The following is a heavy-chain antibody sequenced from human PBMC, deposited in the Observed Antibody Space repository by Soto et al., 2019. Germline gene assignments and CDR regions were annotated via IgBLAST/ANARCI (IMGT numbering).Heavy chain of an antibody. Sequence: QHPGKGLERIGYIYYSGSTYYKPSLKSRVTISVDTSKNQFSLKLSSVTAADTAVFFFQAEDGIRHLCTVSAFLLNRSSDL. CDR2: IYYSGST. CDR3: QAEDGIRHLCTVSAFLLNRSSDL. D-gene: IGHD1-1*01. V-gene: IGHV4-31*02. J-gene: IGHJ2*01.